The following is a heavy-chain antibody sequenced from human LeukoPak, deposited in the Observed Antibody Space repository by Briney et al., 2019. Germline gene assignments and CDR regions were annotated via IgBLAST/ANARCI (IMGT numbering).Heavy chain of an antibody. V-gene: IGHV4-38-2*01. D-gene: IGHD3-22*01. Sequence: PSETLSLTCAVSGYSISSGYYWGWIRQPPGKGLEWIGSIYLSGSTYYNPSLKSRVTISVDTSKNQFSLKLSSVTAADTAVYYCARGYYDPHDYWGQGTLVTVSS. CDR1: GYSISSGYY. CDR2: IYLSGST. J-gene: IGHJ4*02. CDR3: ARGYYDPHDY.